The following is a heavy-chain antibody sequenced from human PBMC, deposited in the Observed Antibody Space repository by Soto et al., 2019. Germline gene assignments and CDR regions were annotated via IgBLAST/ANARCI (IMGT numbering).Heavy chain of an antibody. Sequence: ASVKVSCKASGYTFTSYGISWVRQAPGQGLEWMGWISAYNGNTNYAQKLQGRVTMTTDTSTSTAYMELRSLRSDDTAVYYCARDFLVGLYSSGFLDFDYWGQGTLVTVSS. CDR1: GYTFTSYG. V-gene: IGHV1-18*01. CDR2: ISAYNGNT. J-gene: IGHJ4*02. D-gene: IGHD6-19*01. CDR3: ARDFLVGLYSSGFLDFDY.